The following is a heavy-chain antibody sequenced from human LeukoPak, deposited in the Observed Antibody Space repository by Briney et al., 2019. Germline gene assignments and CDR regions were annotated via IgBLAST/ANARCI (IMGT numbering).Heavy chain of an antibody. CDR2: ISGSGGGT. D-gene: IGHD2-21*02. J-gene: IGHJ4*02. V-gene: IGHV3-23*01. CDR3: AKAPPVTAPPHFDY. Sequence: GGSLRLSCAASGFTFSSYAMNWVRQAPGKGLEWVSGISGSGGGTYYADSVKGRFTISRDNPRSTLYLQMNSLRAEDTAVYYCAKAPPVTAPPHFDYWGQGTLVTVSS. CDR1: GFTFSSYA.